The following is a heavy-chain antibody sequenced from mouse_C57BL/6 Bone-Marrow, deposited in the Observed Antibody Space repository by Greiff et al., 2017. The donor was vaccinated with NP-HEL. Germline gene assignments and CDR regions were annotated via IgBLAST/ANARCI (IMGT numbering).Heavy chain of an antibody. CDR3: TRGGLYYDFDY. D-gene: IGHD2-4*01. CDR1: GFNIKDDY. Sequence: EVKLMESGAELVRPGASVKLSCTASGFNIKDDYMHWVKQRPDQGRGWIGWIDPENGDTEYASKFQGKATITADTSSNTAYLQLSSLTSEDTAVYYCTRGGLYYDFDYWGQGTTLTVSS. V-gene: IGHV14-4*01. J-gene: IGHJ2*01. CDR2: IDPENGDT.